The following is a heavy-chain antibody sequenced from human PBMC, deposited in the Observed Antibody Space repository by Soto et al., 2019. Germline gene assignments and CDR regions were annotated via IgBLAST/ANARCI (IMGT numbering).Heavy chain of an antibody. Sequence: SVKVSCKGSGGTFNRYTITWVRQAPGQGLEWMGRIIPMFGIASYAQNFQGRVTITADKSTSTAYMELSSLISEDTAVYYCARRYGRYFDYWGQGTLVTVSS. V-gene: IGHV1-69*02. CDR1: GGTFNRYT. CDR3: ARRYGRYFDY. D-gene: IGHD4-17*01. J-gene: IGHJ4*02. CDR2: IIPMFGIA.